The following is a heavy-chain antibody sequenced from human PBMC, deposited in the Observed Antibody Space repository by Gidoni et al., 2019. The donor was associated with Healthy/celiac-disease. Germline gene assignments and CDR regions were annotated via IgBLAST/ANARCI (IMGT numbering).Heavy chain of an antibody. Sequence: QVQLVESGGGVVQPGRSLRLSCAASGFTFSSYGMHWVRQAPGKGLEWVAVIWYDGSNKYYADSVKGRFTISRDNSKNTLYLQMNSLRAEDTAVYYCARDTRIVGATMDYWGQGTLVTVSS. CDR3: ARDTRIVGATMDY. CDR1: GFTFSSYG. J-gene: IGHJ4*02. V-gene: IGHV3-33*01. CDR2: IWYDGSNK. D-gene: IGHD1-26*01.